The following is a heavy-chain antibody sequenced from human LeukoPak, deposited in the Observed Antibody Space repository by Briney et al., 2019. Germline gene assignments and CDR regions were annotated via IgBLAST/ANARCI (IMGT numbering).Heavy chain of an antibody. CDR3: AAGGDDAKAGF. V-gene: IGHV4-39*05. CDR1: GGSINSGRYY. CDR2: IHYSGTPT. Sequence: SETPSLTCAVSGGSINSGRYYWDWIRQPPGKGLEWIGTIHYSGTPTFYNPSLESRVTIFADTSKNQFSLKVTSVTAADTAVYYCAAGGDDAKAGFWGQGTLVTVSS. D-gene: IGHD2-21*02. J-gene: IGHJ4*02.